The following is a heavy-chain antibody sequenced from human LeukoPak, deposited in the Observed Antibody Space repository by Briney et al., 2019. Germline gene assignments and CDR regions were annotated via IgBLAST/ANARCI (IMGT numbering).Heavy chain of an antibody. J-gene: IGHJ4*02. CDR1: GFTFSSYA. D-gene: IGHD3-10*01. V-gene: IGHV3-23*01. Sequence: GGSLRLSCAASGFTFSSYAMSWVRQAPGKGLEWVSAISGSGGSTYYADSVKGRFTISRDNSKNTLYLQMNSLRAEDTAVYYCAKGREYYYGSGSYADYWGQGTLVTVSS. CDR2: ISGSGGST. CDR3: AKGREYYYGSGSYADY.